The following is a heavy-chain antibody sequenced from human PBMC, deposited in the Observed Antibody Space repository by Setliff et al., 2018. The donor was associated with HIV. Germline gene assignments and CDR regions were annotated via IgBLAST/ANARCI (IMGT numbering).Heavy chain of an antibody. V-gene: IGHV3-30*02. CDR1: GFTFSSDG. CDR3: AKDLGRVDWFDP. D-gene: IGHD1-26*01. CDR2: IRNDGSTT. Sequence: GESLRLSCAASGFTFSSDGMHWVRQAPGKGLEWVGFIRNDGSTTDYADSVKGRFTISRDNSKNTLYLQLNSLRAEDTAVYYCAKDLGRVDWFDPWGQGTQVTVPS. J-gene: IGHJ5*02.